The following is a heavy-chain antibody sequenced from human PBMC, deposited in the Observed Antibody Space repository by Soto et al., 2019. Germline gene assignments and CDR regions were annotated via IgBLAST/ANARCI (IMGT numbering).Heavy chain of an antibody. Sequence: SGALSLTCIIFGGSLGTNYWSWIRQAPGKGLEWIGYTYHTGGTKYNPSLKSRATISVDTSKNQFSLTLNSAAAADTAVYYCATDSAGRSPFDPWGRGILVTAPQ. CDR2: TYHTGGT. D-gene: IGHD1-26*01. V-gene: IGHV4-59*13. CDR3: ATDSAGRSPFDP. CDR1: GGSLGTNY. J-gene: IGHJ5*02.